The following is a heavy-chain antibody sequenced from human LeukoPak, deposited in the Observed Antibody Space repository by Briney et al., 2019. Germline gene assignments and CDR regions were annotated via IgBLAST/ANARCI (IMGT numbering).Heavy chain of an antibody. J-gene: IGHJ4*02. CDR3: AHLYGIIGTTVPYFDY. D-gene: IGHD1-20*01. V-gene: IGHV1-8*03. Sequence: GASVKVSCKAPGYTFTSYDINWVRQATGQGLEWMGWMNPNSGNTGYAQKFRGRVTITRNTSISTAYMELSSLRSEDTAVYYCAHLYGIIGTTVPYFDYWGQGTLVTVSS. CDR1: GYTFTSYD. CDR2: MNPNSGNT.